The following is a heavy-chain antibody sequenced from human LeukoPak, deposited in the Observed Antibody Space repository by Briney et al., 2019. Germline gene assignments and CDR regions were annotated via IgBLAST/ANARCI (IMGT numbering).Heavy chain of an antibody. CDR1: GFTFDDYA. J-gene: IGHJ4*02. Sequence: QPGRSLRLSCAASGFTFDDYAMHWVRQAPGKGLEWVSGISWNSGSIGYADSVKGRFTISRDNAKNSLYLQMNSLRAEDTALYYCAGGGISSSGRGDYYFDYWGQGTLVTVSS. V-gene: IGHV3-9*01. CDR3: AGGGISSSGRGDYYFDY. D-gene: IGHD6-19*01. CDR2: ISWNSGSI.